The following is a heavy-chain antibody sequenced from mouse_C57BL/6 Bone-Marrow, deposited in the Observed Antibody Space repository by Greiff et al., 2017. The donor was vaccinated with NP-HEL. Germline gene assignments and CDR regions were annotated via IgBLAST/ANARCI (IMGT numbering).Heavy chain of an antibody. CDR1: GFSFNTYA. CDR3: VSYYNAMDY. V-gene: IGHV10-1*01. CDR2: IRSKSNNYAT. D-gene: IGHD2-12*01. Sequence: VMLVESGGGLVQPKGSLKLSCAASGFSFNTYAMNWVRQAPGKGLEWVARIRSKSNNYATYYADSVKDRFTISRDDSESMLYLQMNNLKTEDTAMYYCVSYYNAMDYWGQGTSVTVSS. J-gene: IGHJ4*01.